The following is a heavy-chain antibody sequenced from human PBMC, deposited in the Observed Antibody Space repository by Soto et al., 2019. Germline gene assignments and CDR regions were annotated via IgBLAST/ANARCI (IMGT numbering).Heavy chain of an antibody. V-gene: IGHV3-23*01. CDR1: GFTFSVHS. D-gene: IGHD3-9*01. Sequence: GSLRLSCAASGFTFSVHSMSWVRQAPGKGLEWVSAIGPTGGTTYHADSVKGRFTISRDNSKNTLYLQMNSLRSDDTAVYYYARAQLTPYFDTLASEFDYWGQGTLVTVSS. CDR3: ARAQLTPYFDTLASEFDY. J-gene: IGHJ4*02. CDR2: IGPTGGTT.